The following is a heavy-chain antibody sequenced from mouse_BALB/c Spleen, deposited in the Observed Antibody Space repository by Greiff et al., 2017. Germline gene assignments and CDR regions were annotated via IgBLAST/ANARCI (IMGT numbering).Heavy chain of an antibody. Sequence: ESGAELVRPGSSVKISCKASGYAFSSYWMNWVKQRPGQGLEWIGQIYPGDGDTNYNGKFKGKATLTADKSSSTAYMQLSSLTSEDSAVYFCARGNFHYAMDYWGQGTSVTVSS. CDR2: IYPGDGDT. J-gene: IGHJ4*01. CDR3: ARGNFHYAMDY. CDR1: GYAFSSYW. V-gene: IGHV1-80*01.